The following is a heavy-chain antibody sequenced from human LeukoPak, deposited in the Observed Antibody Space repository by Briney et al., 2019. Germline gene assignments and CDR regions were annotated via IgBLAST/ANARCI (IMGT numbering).Heavy chain of an antibody. D-gene: IGHD5-18*01. CDR3: ARDLDTAMVTDP. CDR2: INPNSGGT. J-gene: IGHJ5*02. V-gene: IGHV1-2*02. Sequence: ASVKVSRKASGYTFTGYYMHWVRQAPGQGLEWMGWINPNSGGTNYARKFQGRVTMTRDTSISTAYMELSRLRSDDTAVYYCARDLDTAMVTDPWGQGTLVTVSS. CDR1: GYTFTGYY.